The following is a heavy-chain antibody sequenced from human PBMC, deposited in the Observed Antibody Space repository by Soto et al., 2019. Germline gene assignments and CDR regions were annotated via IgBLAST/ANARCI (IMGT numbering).Heavy chain of an antibody. J-gene: IGHJ5*02. CDR1: GFTFSSYW. Sequence: GGSLRLSCASSGFTFSSYWMHWVRQAPGKGLVWVSRINSDGSSTSYADSVKGRFTISRDNAKNTLYLQMNSLRAEDTAVYYCARDLVRYFDWSLFSPWGQGTLVTVSS. V-gene: IGHV3-74*01. CDR3: ARDLVRYFDWSLFSP. D-gene: IGHD3-9*01. CDR2: INSDGSST.